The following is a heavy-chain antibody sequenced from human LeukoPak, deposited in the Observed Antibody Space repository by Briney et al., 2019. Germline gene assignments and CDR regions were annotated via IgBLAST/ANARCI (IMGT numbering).Heavy chain of an antibody. CDR1: GGSFSGYY. D-gene: IGHD6-13*01. Sequence: SETLSLTCAVYGGSFSGYYWSWIRQPPGKGLEWIGEINHSGSTNYNPSLKSRVTISVDTSKNQFSLKLSPVTAADTAVYYCARRQQLVRGWFDPWGQGTLVTVSS. V-gene: IGHV4-34*01. CDR2: INHSGST. CDR3: ARRQQLVRGWFDP. J-gene: IGHJ5*02.